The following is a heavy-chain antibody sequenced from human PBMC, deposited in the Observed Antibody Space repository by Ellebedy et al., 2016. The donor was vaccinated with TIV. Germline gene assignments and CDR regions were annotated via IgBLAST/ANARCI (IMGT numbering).Heavy chain of an antibody. D-gene: IGHD1-1*01. CDR1: GFTFSIYW. CDR3: AVTTGTATTSRFEY. J-gene: IGHJ4*02. V-gene: IGHV3-74*03. Sequence: GESLKISXAASGFTFSIYWMHWVRQVPGKGLVWVSRINGDGTSITYADSVKGRFTISRDNSKNTLYLQMNSLRADDTAVYYCAVTTGTATTSRFEYWGQGILVIVSS. CDR2: INGDGTSI.